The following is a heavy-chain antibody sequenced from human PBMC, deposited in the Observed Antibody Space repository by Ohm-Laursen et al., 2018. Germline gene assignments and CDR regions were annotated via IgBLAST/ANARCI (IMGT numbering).Heavy chain of an antibody. CDR1: GGSISSYY. D-gene: IGHD1/OR15-1a*01. J-gene: IGHJ5*02. Sequence: GTLSLTCSVSGGSISSYYWTWIRQPPGKGLEWIASMYYTENTNYNPSLKSRVTISVDTSKNQFSLKLSSVTAADTAIYYCASGGNRGNWFDPWGQGTLVTVSS. CDR2: MYYTENT. V-gene: IGHV4-59*01. CDR3: ASGGNRGNWFDP.